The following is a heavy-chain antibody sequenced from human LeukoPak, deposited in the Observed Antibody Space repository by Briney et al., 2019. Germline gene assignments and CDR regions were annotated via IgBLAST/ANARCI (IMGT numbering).Heavy chain of an antibody. Sequence: SETLSLTCAVYGGSFSGYYWSWIRQPPGKGLEWIGYIYYSGSTNYNPSLKSRVTISVDTSKNQFSLKLSSVTAADTAVYYCARVEGIYGSGSYYQIYGMDVWGQGTTVTVSS. V-gene: IGHV4-59*08. J-gene: IGHJ6*02. D-gene: IGHD3-10*01. CDR3: ARVEGIYGSGSYYQIYGMDV. CDR1: GGSFSGYY. CDR2: IYYSGST.